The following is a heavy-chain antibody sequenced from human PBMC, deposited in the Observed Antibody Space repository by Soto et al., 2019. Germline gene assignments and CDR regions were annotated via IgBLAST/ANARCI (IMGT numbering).Heavy chain of an antibody. D-gene: IGHD3-16*01. CDR2: IDPSGGVT. J-gene: IGHJ4*02. V-gene: IGHV1-46*04. CDR3: ARDVIDHDNYETIGYYFDH. CDR1: GYTFTKFH. Sequence: QVQLIQFGAEVKKPGASVKVSCRTSGYTFTKFHIHWVRQAPGQGLEWMGMIDPSGGVTRDAQRLQGRITMTSDTSTSSVYMELRGLTSEDTAVYYCARDVIDHDNYETIGYYFDHWGPGTLVTVSS.